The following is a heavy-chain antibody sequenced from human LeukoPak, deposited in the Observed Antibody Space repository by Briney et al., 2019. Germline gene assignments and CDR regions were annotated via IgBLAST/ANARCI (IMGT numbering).Heavy chain of an antibody. CDR1: GYSISSGYY. V-gene: IGHV4-38-2*02. Sequence: SETLSLTCTVSGYSISSGYYWGWIRQPPGKGLEWIGSIYYSGSTYYNLSLKSRVTISVDTSKNQFSLKLSSVTAADTAVYYCARHYSSSSQVFDYWGQGTLVTVSS. CDR3: ARHYSSSSQVFDY. J-gene: IGHJ4*02. CDR2: IYYSGST. D-gene: IGHD6-6*01.